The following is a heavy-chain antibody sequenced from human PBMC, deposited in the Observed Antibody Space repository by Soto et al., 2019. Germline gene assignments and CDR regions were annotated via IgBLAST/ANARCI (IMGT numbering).Heavy chain of an antibody. CDR1: GGTFSSYA. V-gene: IGHV1-69*13. CDR3: AERPYYYDSSGYLPHDAFDI. Sequence: SVKVSCKASGGTFSSYAISWVRQAPGQGLEWMGGIIPIFGTANYAQKFQGRVTITADESTSTAYMELSSLRSEDTAVYYCAERPYYYDSSGYLPHDAFDIWGQGTMVTVSS. J-gene: IGHJ3*02. CDR2: IIPIFGTA. D-gene: IGHD3-22*01.